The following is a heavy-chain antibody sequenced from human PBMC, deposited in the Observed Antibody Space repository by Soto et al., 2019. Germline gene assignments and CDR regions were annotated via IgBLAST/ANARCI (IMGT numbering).Heavy chain of an antibody. Sequence: EVQLVESGGGLVKPGGSLRLSCAASGFTFSSYSMNWVRPAPGKGLEWVSSISSSSSYIYYADSVKGRFTISRDNAKHSLYLQMNSLRAEDTAVYYCARGVRGGAFDIWGQGTMVTVSS. J-gene: IGHJ3*02. CDR2: ISSSSSYI. V-gene: IGHV3-21*01. CDR3: ARGVRGGAFDI. D-gene: IGHD3-10*01. CDR1: GFTFSSYS.